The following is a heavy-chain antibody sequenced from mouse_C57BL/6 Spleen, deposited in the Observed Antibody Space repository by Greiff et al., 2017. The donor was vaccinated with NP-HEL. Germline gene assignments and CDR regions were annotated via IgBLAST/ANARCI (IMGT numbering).Heavy chain of an antibody. Sequence: EVMLVESGGGLVKPGGSLKLSCAASGFTFSDYGMHWVRQAPEKGLEWVAYISSGSSTIYYADTVKGRFTNSRDNAKNTLFLQRTSLRSEDTAMYYCARMGLGPFAYWGQGTLVTVSA. V-gene: IGHV5-17*01. D-gene: IGHD4-1*01. CDR2: ISSGSSTI. J-gene: IGHJ3*01. CDR3: ARMGLGPFAY. CDR1: GFTFSDYG.